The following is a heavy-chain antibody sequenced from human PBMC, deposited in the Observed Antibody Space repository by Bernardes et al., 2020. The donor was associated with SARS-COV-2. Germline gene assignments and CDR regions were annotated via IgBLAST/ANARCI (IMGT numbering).Heavy chain of an antibody. CDR1: GGSVSSGSYY. Sequence: SETLSLTCTVSGGSVSSGSYYWSWIRQPPGKGLEWIGYIYYSGSTNYNPSLKSRVTISVDTSKNQFSLKLSSVTAADTAVYYCARDSSGYDSSWGFDYWGQGTLVTVSS. J-gene: IGHJ4*02. V-gene: IGHV4-61*01. CDR3: ARDSSGYDSSWGFDY. CDR2: IYYSGST. D-gene: IGHD5-12*01.